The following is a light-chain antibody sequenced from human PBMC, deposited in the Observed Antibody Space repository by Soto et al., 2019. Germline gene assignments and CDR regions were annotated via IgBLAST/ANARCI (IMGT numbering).Light chain of an antibody. CDR1: QDIRKY. V-gene: IGKV3-20*01. Sequence: PGDRVTITCRASQDIRKYLAWYQQKPGKVPKLLIYAASSRATGIPDRFSGSGSGTDFTLSISRLEPEDFAVYYCQQYGSSMTWTFGQGTKVEIK. CDR3: QQYGSSMTWT. CDR2: AAS. J-gene: IGKJ1*01.